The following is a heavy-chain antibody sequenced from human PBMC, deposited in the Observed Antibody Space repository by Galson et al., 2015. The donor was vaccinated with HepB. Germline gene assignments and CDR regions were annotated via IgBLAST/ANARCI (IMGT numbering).Heavy chain of an antibody. CDR3: ARGQLDGLTYYCYYGMDV. Sequence: SLRLSCAASGFTVSSNYMSWVRQAPGKGLEWVSVIYSGGSTYYADSVKGRFTISRDNSKNTLYLQMNSLRAEDTAVYYCARGQLDGLTYYCYYGMDVWGQGTTVTVSS. D-gene: IGHD6-6*01. V-gene: IGHV3-53*01. CDR1: GFTVSSNY. J-gene: IGHJ6*02. CDR2: IYSGGST.